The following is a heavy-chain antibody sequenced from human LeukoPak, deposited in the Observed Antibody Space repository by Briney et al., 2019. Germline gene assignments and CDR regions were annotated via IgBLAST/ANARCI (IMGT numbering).Heavy chain of an antibody. J-gene: IGHJ4*02. CDR3: ARGFEYSSSSIL. CDR2: MNPNSGST. CDR1: GYTFTSYD. V-gene: IGHV1-8*01. D-gene: IGHD6-6*01. Sequence: ASVKVSCKASGYTFTSYDINWVRQATGQGLEWMGWMNPNSGSTGYAQKFQGRVTMTRNTSISTAYMELSSLRSEDTAVYYCARGFEYSSSSILWGQGTLVTVSS.